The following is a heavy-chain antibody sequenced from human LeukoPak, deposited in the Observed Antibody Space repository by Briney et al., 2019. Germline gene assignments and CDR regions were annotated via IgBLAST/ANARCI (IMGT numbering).Heavy chain of an antibody. Sequence: PGGSLRLSCAASGFTFSTYAMNWVRQAPGKGLEWVSAISGSGGSTYYADSVKGRFTISRDNSKNTLYLQMNSLRAEDTAVYYCAKLWFGVLFDLCDVWGKGTTVTVSS. CDR3: AKLWFGVLFDLCDV. CDR2: ISGSGGST. V-gene: IGHV3-23*01. CDR1: GFTFSTYA. D-gene: IGHD3-10*01. J-gene: IGHJ6*04.